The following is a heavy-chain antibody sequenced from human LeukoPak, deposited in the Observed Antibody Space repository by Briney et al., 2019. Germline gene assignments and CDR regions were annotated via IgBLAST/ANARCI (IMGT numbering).Heavy chain of an antibody. D-gene: IGHD6-13*01. V-gene: IGHV3-33*01. CDR2: IWYDGSNK. CDR3: ARDPMGIAAAGIDY. CDR1: GFTFSSYG. Sequence: GGSLRLSCAASGFTFSSYGMHWVRQAPGKGLEWVAVIWYDGSNKYYADSVKGRFTISRDNSKNTLYLQMNSLRAEDTAVYYCARDPMGIAAAGIDYWGREPWSPSPQ. J-gene: IGHJ4*02.